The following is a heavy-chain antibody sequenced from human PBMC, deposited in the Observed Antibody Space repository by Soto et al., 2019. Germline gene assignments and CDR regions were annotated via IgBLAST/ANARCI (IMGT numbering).Heavy chain of an antibody. CDR3: AKGVPGIAVAGTGYFQH. Sequence: GESLKISCAASGFTFSSYWMHWVRQAPGKGLLLVLVIIGSGDSTFYADSVKGRFTISSDNSKNMLYLQMNSLRAEDTAVYYCAKGVPGIAVAGTGYFQHWGQGTLVTVSS. J-gene: IGHJ1*01. CDR2: IIGSGDST. CDR1: GFTFSSYW. D-gene: IGHD6-19*01. V-gene: IGHV3-23*01.